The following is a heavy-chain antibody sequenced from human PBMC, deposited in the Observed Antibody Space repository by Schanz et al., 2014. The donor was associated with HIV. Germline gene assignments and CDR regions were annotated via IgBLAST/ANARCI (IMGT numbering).Heavy chain of an antibody. Sequence: QVQLVQSGAEVKKPGSSVKVSCKASGGTFSIYAISWVRQAPGQGLEWMGGIIPIFGTANYAQKFQGRVTIIADESTSTAYMELRGLTSEDTAVYYCAKDMRNYYEWGDWFDPWGQGTLVTVSS. D-gene: IGHD3-22*01. CDR3: AKDMRNYYEWGDWFDP. CDR1: GGTFSIYA. CDR2: IIPIFGTA. J-gene: IGHJ5*02. V-gene: IGHV1-69*01.